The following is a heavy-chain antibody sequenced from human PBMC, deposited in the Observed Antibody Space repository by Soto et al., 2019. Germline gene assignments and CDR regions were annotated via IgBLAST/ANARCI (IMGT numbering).Heavy chain of an antibody. J-gene: IGHJ4*02. CDR3: ARNPRYDFWSGQPTIFDY. D-gene: IGHD3-3*01. CDR1: GGSISSSSYY. CDR2: IYYSGST. Sequence: PSETLSLTCTVSGGSISSSSYYWGWIRQPPGKGLEWIGSIYYSGSTYYNPSLKSRVTISVDTSKNQFSLKLSSVTAADTAVYYCARNPRYDFWSGQPTIFDYWGQGTLVTVSS. V-gene: IGHV4-39*01.